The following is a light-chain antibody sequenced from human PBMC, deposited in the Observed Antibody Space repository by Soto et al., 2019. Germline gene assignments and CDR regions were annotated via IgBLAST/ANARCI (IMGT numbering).Light chain of an antibody. CDR1: QGISSY. CDR2: AAS. V-gene: IGKV1-9*01. Sequence: DIQLTQSPSFLSASVGDRVTITCRASQGISSYLAWYQQKPGKAPKLLIYAASTLQSGVPSRFSGSGSGTEFTLTIISLQPEDFATYCCQQVNSYPLTFGGGTKVDIK. J-gene: IGKJ4*01. CDR3: QQVNSYPLT.